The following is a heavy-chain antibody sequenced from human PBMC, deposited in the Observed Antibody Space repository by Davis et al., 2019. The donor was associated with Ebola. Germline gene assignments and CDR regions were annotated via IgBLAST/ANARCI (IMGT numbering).Heavy chain of an antibody. CDR1: GFILSNSA. J-gene: IGHJ4*02. V-gene: IGHV3-64*04. Sequence: GESLKISCSASGFILSNSAMHWVRQAPGKGLEYVSGLNDHGDRTHYGHSVKGRFTISRDNSENTLYLQMNSLTADDTAVYYGARAGFHEVLDYWGQGTPVTVSS. CDR3: ARAGFHEVLDY. D-gene: IGHD3-3*01. CDR2: LNDHGDRT.